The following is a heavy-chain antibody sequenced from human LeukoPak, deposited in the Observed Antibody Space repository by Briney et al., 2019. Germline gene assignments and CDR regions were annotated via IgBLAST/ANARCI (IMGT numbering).Heavy chain of an antibody. CDR2: ISSSNSYI. Sequence: PGGSLRLSCAASGITFTSSSMTWVRQAPGKGLEWVSSISSSNSYIYFADSLKGRLTISRDNAKNSLYLQMNSLRAEDTAVYYCARADTTGGYYFDYWGQGTLVTVSS. CDR1: GITFTSSS. D-gene: IGHD4-17*01. J-gene: IGHJ4*02. CDR3: ARADTTGGYYFDY. V-gene: IGHV3-21*01.